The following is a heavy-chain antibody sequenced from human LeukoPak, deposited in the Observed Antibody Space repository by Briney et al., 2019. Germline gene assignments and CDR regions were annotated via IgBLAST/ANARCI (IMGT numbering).Heavy chain of an antibody. CDR3: SRAVPHLDY. CDR1: GFMFGGYA. D-gene: IGHD4-17*01. Sequence: GGSLRLSCTASGFMFGGYAVSWVRQAPGKGLEWVGFIRSESYGGTTEYAASVKGRFTISRDDSKSIAYLQMNSLKTEDTAVYYCSRAVPHLDYWGQGTLVTVSS. J-gene: IGHJ4*02. CDR2: IRSESYGGTT. V-gene: IGHV3-49*04.